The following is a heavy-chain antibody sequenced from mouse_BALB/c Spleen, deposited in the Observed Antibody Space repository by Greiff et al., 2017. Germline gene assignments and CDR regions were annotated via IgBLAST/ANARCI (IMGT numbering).Heavy chain of an antibody. CDR3: ARSRGNPY. V-gene: IGHV1-87*01. Sequence: VQLQQSGAELARPGASVKLSCKASGYTFTSYWMQWVKQRPGQGLEWIGAIYPGDGDTRYTQKFKGKATLTADKSSSTAYMQLSSLASEDSAVYYCARSRGNPYWGQGTLVTVSA. J-gene: IGHJ3*01. D-gene: IGHD2-1*01. CDR2: IYPGDGDT. CDR1: GYTFTSYW.